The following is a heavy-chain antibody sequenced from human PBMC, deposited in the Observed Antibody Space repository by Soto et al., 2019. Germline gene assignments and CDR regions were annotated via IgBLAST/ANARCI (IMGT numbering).Heavy chain of an antibody. CDR1: GFTFSSYW. Sequence: PGGSLRLSCAASGFTFSSYWMSWVRQAPGKGLEWVANIKQDGSEKYYVDSVKGRFTISRDNAKNSLYLQMNSLRAEDTAVYYCARGGAHRYYYDSSGYYLDYWGQGTLVTVSS. D-gene: IGHD3-22*01. CDR2: IKQDGSEK. V-gene: IGHV3-7*01. J-gene: IGHJ4*02. CDR3: ARGGAHRYYYDSSGYYLDY.